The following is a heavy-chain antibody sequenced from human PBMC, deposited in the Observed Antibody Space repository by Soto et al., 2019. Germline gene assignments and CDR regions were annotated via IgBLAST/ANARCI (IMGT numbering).Heavy chain of an antibody. V-gene: IGHV1-18*04. CDR2: ISSSGVT. Sequence: QVRLVQSGPEVKKPEASVKVSCKASGYTFSSSAISRVRQAPGQGPEWMGWISSSGVTNYAQNFQGRVTLTVDSSTTTAYMEVRGLSSADTAIYYCARDHGGYGTFDYWGQGTLVTVSS. CDR3: ARDHGGYGTFDY. CDR1: GYTFSSSA. D-gene: IGHD5-12*01. J-gene: IGHJ4*02.